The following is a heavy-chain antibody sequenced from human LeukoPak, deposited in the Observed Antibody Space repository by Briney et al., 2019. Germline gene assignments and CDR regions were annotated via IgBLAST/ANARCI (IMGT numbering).Heavy chain of an antibody. J-gene: IGHJ3*02. CDR2: IYYSGST. CDR3: ARVMITFGGVIAIDAFDI. V-gene: IGHV4-59*01. D-gene: IGHD3-16*02. CDR1: GGSISSYY. Sequence: SETLSLTCTVSGGSISSYYWSWIRQPPGKGLEWIGYIYYSGSTNYNPSLKSRVTISVDTSKNQFSLKLSSVTAADTAVYYCARVMITFGGVIAIDAFDIWGQGTMVTVSP.